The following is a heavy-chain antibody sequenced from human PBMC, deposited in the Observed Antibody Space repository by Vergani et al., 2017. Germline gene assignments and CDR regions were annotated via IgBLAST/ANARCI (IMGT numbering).Heavy chain of an antibody. CDR3: AKSPVGYFDWGYFDN. D-gene: IGHD3-9*01. CDR1: GFTFDDYA. V-gene: IGHV3-43D*04. CDR2: ISWDASAA. Sequence: EVKLVESGGRVVRPGESLRLSCVASGFTFDDYAIHWVRQAPGKGLEWISVISWDASAAYYADSVRGRFKISRDNSENALFLQMNSLRVDDTAFYYCAKSPVGYFDWGYFDNWGQGTLVTVSS. J-gene: IGHJ4*02.